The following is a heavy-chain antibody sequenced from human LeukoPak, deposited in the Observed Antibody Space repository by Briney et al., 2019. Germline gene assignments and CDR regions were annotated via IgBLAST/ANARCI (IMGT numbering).Heavy chain of an antibody. CDR2: IYYSGST. CDR1: GGSISSSSYY. J-gene: IGHJ6*03. V-gene: IGHV4-39*07. Sequence: AETLSLTCTVSGGSISSSSYYWGWIRQPPGKGLEWIGSIYYSGSTYYNPSLKSRVTISVDTSKNQFSLKLSSVTAADTAVYCCGGGGGYKYFSFYYYYYMDVWGKGTTVTVSS. D-gene: IGHD5-24*01. CDR3: GGGGGYKYFSFYYYYYMDV.